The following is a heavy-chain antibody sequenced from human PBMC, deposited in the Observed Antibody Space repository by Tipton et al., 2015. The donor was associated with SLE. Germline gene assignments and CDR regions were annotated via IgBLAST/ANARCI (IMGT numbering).Heavy chain of an antibody. CDR2: IYHSGST. CDR1: GYSISSGYY. D-gene: IGHD5-24*01. J-gene: IGHJ4*02. CDR3: ARDQRWLQLPYFDY. Sequence: TLSLTCAVSGYSISSGYYWGWIRQPPGKGLEWIGSIYHSGSTYYNPSLKSRVTISVDTSKNQFSLKLSSVTAADTAVYYCARDQRWLQLPYFDYWGQGTLVTVSS. V-gene: IGHV4-38-2*02.